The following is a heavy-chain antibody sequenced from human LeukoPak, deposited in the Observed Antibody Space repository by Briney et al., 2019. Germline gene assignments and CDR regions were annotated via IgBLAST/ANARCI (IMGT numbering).Heavy chain of an antibody. CDR2: INPSGGST. CDR1: GYMFTTYF. J-gene: IGHJ4*02. Sequence: ASVKVTCKASGYMFTTYFMNWVRQAPGQGLEWMGVINPSGGSTSYAQKLQGRVTMTRDTSTSKVYMELSSLRSEDTPVYYCARGTFRGRSDYWGQGTLVTVSS. D-gene: IGHD3-16*01. CDR3: ARGTFRGRSDY. V-gene: IGHV1-46*01.